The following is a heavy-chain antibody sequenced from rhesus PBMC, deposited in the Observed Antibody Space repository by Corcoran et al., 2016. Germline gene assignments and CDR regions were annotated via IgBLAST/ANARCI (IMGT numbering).Heavy chain of an antibody. J-gene: IGHJ5-2*01. CDR1: GYSISSGYD. V-gene: IGHV4-99*01. Sequence: QVQLQESGPGLVKPSETLSLTCAVSGYSISSGYDWGWIRQPPGKGLEYIGYINNRASTYHKPSLKRRVTISNDTSKNQFSLKLSSVTAADTAVYYCARRDFWGQGVLVTVSS. CDR2: INNRAST. CDR3: ARRDF.